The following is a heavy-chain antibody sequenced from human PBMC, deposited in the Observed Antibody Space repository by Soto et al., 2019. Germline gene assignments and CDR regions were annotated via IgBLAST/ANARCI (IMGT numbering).Heavy chain of an antibody. V-gene: IGHV3-23*04. Sequence: EVQLVESGGRLVQRGGSLRLSCSGSGFIFGDHVMDWVRQAPGKGVEWVAGISGSGNSPFFRDSVKGRFTISRDNSKNTVDLEMNNLRDEDSAMYFCARGTHSYSGSHELDAWGLGTLVTVSS. CDR3: ARGTHSYSGSHELDA. CDR1: GFIFGDHV. CDR2: ISGSGNSP. J-gene: IGHJ5*02. D-gene: IGHD1-26*01.